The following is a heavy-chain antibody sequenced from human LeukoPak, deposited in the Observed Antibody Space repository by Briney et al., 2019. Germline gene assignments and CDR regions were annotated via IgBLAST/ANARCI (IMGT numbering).Heavy chain of an antibody. CDR2: IYPGDSDT. Sequence: GESLKISCKGSGYRFTSNWIAWVRQMPGKGLEWMGIIYPGDSDTRYGPSFQGQVTISADKSISTAYLQWSSLRASDTAIYFCAYGKYYFDYWGQGTLVTVSS. V-gene: IGHV5-51*01. CDR3: AYGKYYFDY. J-gene: IGHJ4*02. D-gene: IGHD3-16*01. CDR1: GYRFTSNW.